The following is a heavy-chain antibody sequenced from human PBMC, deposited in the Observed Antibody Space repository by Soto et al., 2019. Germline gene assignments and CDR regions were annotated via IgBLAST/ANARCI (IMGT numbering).Heavy chain of an antibody. CDR2: ISNRGST. Sequence: QVQLQESGPGLLQPSETLSLTCTVSGASISSYYWSWIRQPPGKGLEWMAYISNRGSTTFNPSLQCRVTLAIYTSKNQSSLRLSSVTAPDTAVYYCAKVRGYSGSYYFEFWGLGTLVTVSS. V-gene: IGHV4-59*01. CDR3: AKVRGYSGSYYFEF. D-gene: IGHD1-26*01. J-gene: IGHJ4*02. CDR1: GASISSYY.